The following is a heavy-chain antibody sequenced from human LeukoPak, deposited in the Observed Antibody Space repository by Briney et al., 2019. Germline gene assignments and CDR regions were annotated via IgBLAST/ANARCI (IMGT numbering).Heavy chain of an antibody. V-gene: IGHV4-34*01. CDR1: GGSFNGYC. J-gene: IGHJ4*02. CDR2: INDSRST. D-gene: IGHD3-9*01. Sequence: PSETLSLTCAVHGGSFNGYCWSWIRQPPGKGLEWIGEINDSRSTKYNPSLKSRVTISVDTSKNQCSLKLNSVTAADTAVYYCARGPPVVYDVLTGYYRFDYWGQGTLVTVSS. CDR3: ARGPPVVYDVLTGYYRFDY.